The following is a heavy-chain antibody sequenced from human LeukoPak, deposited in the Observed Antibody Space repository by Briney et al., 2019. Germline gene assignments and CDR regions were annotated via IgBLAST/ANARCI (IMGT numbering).Heavy chain of an antibody. CDR2: IRHSGST. Sequence: SETLSLTCGVYGGSFSNSYWNWIRQPPGKELECIEKIRHSGSTNYNPSRKSRVTISVDTSKNQFSLKLSSVTAADTAVYYCARGRRGWGSHYYYGMDVWGQGTTVTVSS. J-gene: IGHJ6*02. CDR3: ARGRRGWGSHYYYGMDV. V-gene: IGHV4-34*01. CDR1: GGSFSNSY. D-gene: IGHD7-27*01.